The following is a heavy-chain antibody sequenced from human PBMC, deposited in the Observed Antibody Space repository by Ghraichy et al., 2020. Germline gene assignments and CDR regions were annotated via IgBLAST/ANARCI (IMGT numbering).Heavy chain of an antibody. CDR1: GFNFNIAY. D-gene: IGHD1-26*01. Sequence: GGSLRLSCAASGFNFNIAYMSWVRQAPGKGLEWVGPIKSPADGGTEDSAAPVKGRFTISRDDSKNTLYLHMHSLKTEDTAVYYCTTGTYSLGYWGQGTLVTVSS. CDR2: IKSPADGGTE. CDR3: TTGTYSLGY. V-gene: IGHV3-15*01. J-gene: IGHJ4*02.